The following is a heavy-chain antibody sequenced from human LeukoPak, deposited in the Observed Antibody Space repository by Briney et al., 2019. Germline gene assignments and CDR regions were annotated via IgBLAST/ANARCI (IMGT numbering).Heavy chain of an antibody. J-gene: IGHJ3*02. CDR3: ARPYYDSSGYQTWAFDI. CDR1: GGTFSSYA. D-gene: IGHD3-22*01. Sequence: ASVKVSCTASGGTFSSYAISRVRQAPGQGLEWMGGIIPIFGTANYAQKFQGRVTITADESTSTAYMELSSLRSEDTAVYYCARPYYDSSGYQTWAFDIWGQGTMVTVSS. CDR2: IIPIFGTA. V-gene: IGHV1-69*13.